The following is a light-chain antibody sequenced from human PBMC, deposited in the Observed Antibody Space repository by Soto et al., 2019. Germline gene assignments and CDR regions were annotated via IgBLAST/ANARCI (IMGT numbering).Light chain of an antibody. V-gene: IGKV3-20*01. CDR2: GAS. CDR1: QSVSSSY. CDR3: QQYGSSPT. Sequence: EIVLTQSPGTLSLSPGERATLSCRASQSVSSSYLAWYQQKPGQAPRLLIYGASSRATDIPDRFSGSGSGTDFTLTISRLEPEDFEVYYCQQYGSSPTFGGGTKVEIK. J-gene: IGKJ4*01.